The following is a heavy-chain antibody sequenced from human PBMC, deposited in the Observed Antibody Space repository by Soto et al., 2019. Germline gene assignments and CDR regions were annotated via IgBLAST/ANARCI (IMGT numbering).Heavy chain of an antibody. CDR1: GYTLTELS. V-gene: IGHV1-24*01. Sequence: ASVKVSCKVSGYTLTELSMHWVRQAPGKGLEWMGGFDPEDGETIYAQKFQGRVTMTEDTSTDTAYMELSSLRSEDTAVYYCATGPTGGYSYGLEIKLPSWFDPWGQGTLVTVSS. D-gene: IGHD5-18*01. J-gene: IGHJ5*02. CDR2: FDPEDGET. CDR3: ATGPTGGYSYGLEIKLPSWFDP.